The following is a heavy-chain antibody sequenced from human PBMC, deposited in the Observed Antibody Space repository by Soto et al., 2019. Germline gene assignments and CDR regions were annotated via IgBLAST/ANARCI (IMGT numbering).Heavy chain of an antibody. CDR1: GFTFSSYA. J-gene: IGHJ4*02. CDR2: ISYDGSNK. V-gene: IGHV3-30-3*01. D-gene: IGHD2-21*02. Sequence: SLGLSCAASGFTFSSYAMHWVRQAPGKGLEWVAVISYDGSNKYYADSVKGRFTISRDNSKNTLYLQMNSLRAEDTAVYYCERERLGDWSLEYWGPGTL. CDR3: ERERLGDWSLEY.